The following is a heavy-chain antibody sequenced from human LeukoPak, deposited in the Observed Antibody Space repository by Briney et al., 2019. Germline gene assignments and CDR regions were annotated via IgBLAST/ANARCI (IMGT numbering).Heavy chain of an antibody. V-gene: IGHV4-39*01. Sequence: PSETLSLNCTVSGGSISSSSYYWGWIRQPPGKGLEWIGSIYYSGSTYYNPSLKSRVTISVDTSKNQFSLKLSSVTAADTAVYYCARTRIAAPYNWFDPWGQGTLVTVSS. CDR1: GGSISSSSYY. CDR3: ARTRIAAPYNWFDP. J-gene: IGHJ5*02. D-gene: IGHD2-15*01. CDR2: IYYSGST.